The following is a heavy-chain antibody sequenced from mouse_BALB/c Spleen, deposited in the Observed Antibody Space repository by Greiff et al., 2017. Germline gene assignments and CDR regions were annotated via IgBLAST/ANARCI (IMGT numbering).Heavy chain of an antibody. V-gene: IGHV2-9*02. CDR1: GYSLSSYG. CDR2: LWAGGNT. Sequence: VQLVESGPGLVAPSQSLSITCTVSGYSLSSYGVHWVRQPPGKGLEWLGVLWAGGNTNYNSALMSRLSISKDNSKSQVFLKMNSLQIDDTAMYYCARDLDYWGQGTTLTVSS. J-gene: IGHJ2*01. CDR3: ARDLDY.